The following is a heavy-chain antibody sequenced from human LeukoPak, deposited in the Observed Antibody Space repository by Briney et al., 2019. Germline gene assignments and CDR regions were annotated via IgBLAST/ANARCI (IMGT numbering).Heavy chain of an antibody. Sequence: GGSLRLSCAASGFSFSSYVMSWVRQAPGKGLEWVSSISSSGTTTYYAESVKGRFTISRDNSQKTLYLQMSSLRAEDTAVYYCAKDYYDSSALVSRGSYYFDYWGQGTLVTVSS. J-gene: IGHJ4*02. CDR1: GFSFSSYV. CDR3: AKDYYDSSALVSRGSYYFDY. V-gene: IGHV3-23*01. CDR2: ISSSGTTT. D-gene: IGHD3-22*01.